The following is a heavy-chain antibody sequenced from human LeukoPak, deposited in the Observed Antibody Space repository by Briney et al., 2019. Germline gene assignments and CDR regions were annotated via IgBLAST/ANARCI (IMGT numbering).Heavy chain of an antibody. J-gene: IGHJ4*02. CDR3: ARGSIPPDY. V-gene: IGHV3-64*04. CDR1: GFTFSSYA. D-gene: IGHD6-6*01. Sequence: GGSLRLSCSASGFTFSSYAMHWVRQAPGKGLEHVSAISSNGGSTYYADSVKGRFTISRDNSKNTLYLQMNSLRAEDTAVYYCARGSIPPDYWGQGTLVTVSS. CDR2: ISSNGGST.